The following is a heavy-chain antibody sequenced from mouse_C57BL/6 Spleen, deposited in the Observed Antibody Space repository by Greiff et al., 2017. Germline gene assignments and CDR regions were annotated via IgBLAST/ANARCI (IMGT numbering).Heavy chain of an antibody. D-gene: IGHD1-1*01. J-gene: IGHJ4*01. CDR3: ARSASSYPYYAMDY. CDR2: IYPGDGDT. V-gene: IGHV1-82*01. Sequence: QVQLQQSGPELVKPGASVKISCKASGYAFSSSWMHWVKQRPGQGLEWIGRIYPGDGDTNYNGKFKGKATLTADKSSSTAYMQLSSLTSEDSAVYVGARSASSYPYYAMDYWGQGTAVTVSS. CDR1: GYAFSSSW.